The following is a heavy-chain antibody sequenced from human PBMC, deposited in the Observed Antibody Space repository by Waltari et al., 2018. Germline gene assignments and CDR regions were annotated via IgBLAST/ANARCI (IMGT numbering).Heavy chain of an antibody. J-gene: IGHJ4*02. CDR3: ARSSGWNPADY. CDR2: INTDGSST. CDR1: GFTFSSYW. V-gene: IGHV3-74*01. D-gene: IGHD6-19*01. Sequence: EVQLVESGGGLVQPGGSLRLSCAASGFTFSSYWMHWVRQAPGKGLVGVSRINTDGSSTSYADSVKGRFTISRDNAKNTLYLQMNSLRAEDTVVYYCARSSGWNPADYWGQGTLVTVSS.